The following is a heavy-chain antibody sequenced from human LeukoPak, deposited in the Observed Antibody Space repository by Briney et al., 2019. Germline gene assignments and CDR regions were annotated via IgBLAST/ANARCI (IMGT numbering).Heavy chain of an antibody. Sequence: SQTLSLTCTVSGGSISSGGYYWSWIPQRPGQGLEWIGYIYYSGSTYYNPSLKSRVTISVDTSKNQFSLKLSSVTAADTAVYYCAARASYYYGSGIDYWGQGTLVTVSS. D-gene: IGHD3-10*01. CDR2: IYYSGST. J-gene: IGHJ4*02. CDR3: AARASYYYGSGIDY. CDR1: GGSISSGGYY. V-gene: IGHV4-31*03.